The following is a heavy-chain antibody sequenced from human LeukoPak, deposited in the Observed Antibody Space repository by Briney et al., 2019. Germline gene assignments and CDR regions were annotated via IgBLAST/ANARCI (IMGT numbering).Heavy chain of an antibody. CDR3: AREGLTGTTGES. CDR2: INAGNGNT. D-gene: IGHD1-20*01. J-gene: IGHJ5*02. V-gene: IGHV1-3*01. Sequence: ASVKVSCKASGYTFTSYAMHWVRQAPGQRLEWMGWINAGNGNTKYSQKFQGRVTITRDTSASTAYMELSSLRSEDTAVYYCAREGLTGTTGESWGQGTLVTVSS. CDR1: GYTFTSYA.